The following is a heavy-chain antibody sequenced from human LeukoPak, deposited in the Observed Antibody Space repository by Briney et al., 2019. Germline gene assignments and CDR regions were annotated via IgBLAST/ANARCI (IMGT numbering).Heavy chain of an antibody. CDR1: GFTFSSYS. J-gene: IGHJ5*02. V-gene: IGHV3-21*01. CDR2: ISSSSSYI. Sequence: GGSLRLSCAASGFTFSSYSMNWVRQAPGKGLEWASSISSSSSYIYYADSVKGRFTISRDNAKNSLYLQMNSLRAEDTAVYYCARDLQLNQPLNWFDPWGQGTLVTVSS. D-gene: IGHD1-1*01. CDR3: ARDLQLNQPLNWFDP.